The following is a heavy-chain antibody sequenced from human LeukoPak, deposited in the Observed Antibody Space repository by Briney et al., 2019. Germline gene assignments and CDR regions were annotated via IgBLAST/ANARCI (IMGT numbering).Heavy chain of an antibody. Sequence: SETLSLTCTVSGGSITSYFWGWIRQPPGKGLEWVGYIFYSGITNYNPSLKSRVTISVDTSKNQFSLKLSSVTAADTAVYYCAREAGLIYFYYIDVWGKGTTVTVSS. J-gene: IGHJ6*03. V-gene: IGHV4-59*01. CDR1: GGSITSYF. D-gene: IGHD2-8*01. CDR3: AREAGLIYFYYIDV. CDR2: IFYSGIT.